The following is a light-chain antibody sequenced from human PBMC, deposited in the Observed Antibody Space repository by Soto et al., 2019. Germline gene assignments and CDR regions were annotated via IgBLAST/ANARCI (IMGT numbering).Light chain of an antibody. Sequence: EIVMTQSPATLSVSPGERATLSCRASQSVSSNLAWYQQKPGQAPRLLIYRASTSATGIPARFSGSGSGTAFTLSISSLQSEDFAVYYCQHYNNWPPWTFGQGTKVEIK. CDR1: QSVSSN. V-gene: IGKV3-15*01. CDR2: RAS. J-gene: IGKJ1*01. CDR3: QHYNNWPPWT.